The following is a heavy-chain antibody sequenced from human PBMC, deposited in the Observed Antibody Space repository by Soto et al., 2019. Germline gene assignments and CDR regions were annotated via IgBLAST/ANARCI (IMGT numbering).Heavy chain of an antibody. J-gene: IGHJ4*02. D-gene: IGHD2-8*01. CDR1: GFTFSSYS. CDR2: ISSSSSYI. Sequence: GGSLRLSCAASGFTFSSYSMNWVRQAPGKGLEWVSSISSSSSYIYYADSVKGRLTISRDNAKNSLYLQMNSLRAEDTAVYYCATHAGLMVYAPPRVFDYWGQGTLVTVSS. CDR3: ATHAGLMVYAPPRVFDY. V-gene: IGHV3-21*01.